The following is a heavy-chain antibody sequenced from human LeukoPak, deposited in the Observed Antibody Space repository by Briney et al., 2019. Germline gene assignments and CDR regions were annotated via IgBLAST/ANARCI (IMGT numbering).Heavy chain of an antibody. V-gene: IGHV1-46*01. CDR1: GYTFTSYY. Sequence: GASVKVSCKASGYTFTSYYMHWVRQAPGQGLEWMGIINPSGGSTSYAQKFQGRVTMTRDISTSTVYMELSSLRSEDTAVYYCARNVITGTTGNWFDPWGQGTLVTVSS. J-gene: IGHJ5*02. CDR3: ARNVITGTTGNWFDP. D-gene: IGHD1-20*01. CDR2: INPSGGST.